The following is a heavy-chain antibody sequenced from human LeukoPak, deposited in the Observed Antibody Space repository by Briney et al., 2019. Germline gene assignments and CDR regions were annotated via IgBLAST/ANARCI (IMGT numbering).Heavy chain of an antibody. CDR1: GFTFSDYT. Sequence: PGGSLRLSCAASGFTFSDYTMNWVRQAPGKGLEWVSSIGSSGAYIYYADSVKGRFTISRDNAKNSLYLQMNSLRGEDTAVYYCARGGQRFWGQGTLVTVSS. V-gene: IGHV3-21*06. CDR3: ARGGQRF. D-gene: IGHD3-16*01. CDR2: IGSSGAYI. J-gene: IGHJ4*02.